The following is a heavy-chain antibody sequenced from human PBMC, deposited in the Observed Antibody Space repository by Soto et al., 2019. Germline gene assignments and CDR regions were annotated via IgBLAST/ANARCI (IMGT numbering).Heavy chain of an antibody. CDR2: IVVGSGNT. D-gene: IGHD1-26*01. CDR3: ATHRDGATYYFDY. CDR1: TFTFTSSA. Sequence: QMQLVQSGPEVKKPGTSGKVSCKASTFTFTSSAVQWVRQARGQRLEWIGGIVVGSGNTKYAQNFQERVTITRDMSAGTAYLELSSLRSEDTAVYSCATHRDGATYYFDYWGQGTLLTVSS. J-gene: IGHJ4*02. V-gene: IGHV1-58*01.